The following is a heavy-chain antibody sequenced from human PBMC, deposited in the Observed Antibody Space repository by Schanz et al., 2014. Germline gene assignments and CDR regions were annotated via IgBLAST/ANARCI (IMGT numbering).Heavy chain of an antibody. Sequence: EVQEWEKGCSLEQPGGSLSLSFSSSFLRFRSSAMSWVRQAPGKGLEWVSTIASGGSHTFYADSVTGRFTISGDNSKNTLFLQMNSLRVEDTAIYYCAKIWKAHHLTGRPGWSDGMDVWGQGTTV. CDR1: FLRFRSSA. V-gene: IGHV3-23*01. CDR2: IASGGSHT. D-gene: IGHD3-3*01. CDR3: AKIWKAHHLTGRPGWSDGMDV. J-gene: IGHJ6*02.